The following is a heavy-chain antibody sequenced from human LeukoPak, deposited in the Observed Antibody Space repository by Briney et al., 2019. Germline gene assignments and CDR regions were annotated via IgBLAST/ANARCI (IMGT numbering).Heavy chain of an antibody. J-gene: IGHJ5*02. V-gene: IGHV4-38-2*02. CDR3: ARVVAAAGNNWFDP. CDR1: GYSISSDYY. Sequence: SETLSLTCTVSGYSISSDYYWAWIRQPPGKGLEWIGSIYHSGSTYYNPSLKSRVTLSVDTSKKQFSLKLSSVTAADTAVYYCARVVAAAGNNWFDPWGQGTLVTVSS. D-gene: IGHD6-13*01. CDR2: IYHSGST.